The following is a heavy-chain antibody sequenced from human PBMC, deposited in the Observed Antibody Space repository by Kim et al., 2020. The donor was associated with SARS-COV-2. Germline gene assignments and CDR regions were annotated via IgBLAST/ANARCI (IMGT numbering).Heavy chain of an antibody. Sequence: GGSLRLSCAASGFTFSSYGMHWVRQAPGKGLEWVAVIWYDGSNKYYADSVKGRFTISRDNSKNTLYLQMNSLRAEDTAVYYCARVAPEDPDYSNLSYYMDVWGKGTTVTVSS. J-gene: IGHJ6*03. V-gene: IGHV3-33*01. CDR1: GFTFSSYG. D-gene: IGHD4-4*01. CDR2: IWYDGSNK. CDR3: ARVAPEDPDYSNLSYYMDV.